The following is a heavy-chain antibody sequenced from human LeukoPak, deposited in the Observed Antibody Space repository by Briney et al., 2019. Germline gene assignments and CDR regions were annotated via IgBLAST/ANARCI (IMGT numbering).Heavy chain of an antibody. Sequence: TETLSLTCAVYGGSFSGYYWSWIRQPPGKGLEWIGEINHSGSTNYNPSLKSRVTISVDTSKNQFSLKLSSVTAADTAVYFCARGLGAYYYDSSGYYSPYFFDYWGQGTLVTVSS. D-gene: IGHD3-22*01. CDR1: GGSFSGYY. J-gene: IGHJ4*02. CDR3: ARGLGAYYYDSSGYYSPYFFDY. CDR2: INHSGST. V-gene: IGHV4-34*01.